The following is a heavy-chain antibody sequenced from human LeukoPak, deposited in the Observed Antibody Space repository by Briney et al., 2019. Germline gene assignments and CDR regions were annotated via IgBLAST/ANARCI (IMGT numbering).Heavy chain of an antibody. CDR3: ARGRYSSRSGGYYFDI. CDR2: ISFDGNTI. Sequence: GRSLRLSCAASGFAFNTYAMHWVRQGPGKGLEWVAVISFDGNTIHYADSVKGRFTISRDNAKNSLYLQMNSLRAEDTAVYYCARGRYSSRSGGYYFDIWGQGTLVTVSS. V-gene: IGHV3-30-3*01. CDR1: GFAFNTYA. D-gene: IGHD2-2*01. J-gene: IGHJ4*02.